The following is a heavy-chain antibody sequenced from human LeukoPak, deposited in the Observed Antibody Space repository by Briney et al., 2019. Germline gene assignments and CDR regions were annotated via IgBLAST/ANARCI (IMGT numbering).Heavy chain of an antibody. Sequence: GGSLRLSCAASGFTFSSYSMNWVRQAPGKGLEWVSYISSSSSTIYYADSVKGRFTISRDNAKNSLYLQMNSLRAEDTAVYYCARGADIAARLYYFDYWGQGTLVTVSS. J-gene: IGHJ4*02. CDR2: ISSSSSTI. CDR3: ARGADIAARLYYFDY. D-gene: IGHD6-6*01. V-gene: IGHV3-48*04. CDR1: GFTFSSYS.